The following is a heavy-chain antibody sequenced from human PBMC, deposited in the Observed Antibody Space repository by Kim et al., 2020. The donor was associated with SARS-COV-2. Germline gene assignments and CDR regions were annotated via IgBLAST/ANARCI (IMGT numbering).Heavy chain of an antibody. CDR2: INHSGST. D-gene: IGHD5-18*01. CDR3: ARAGGYSYGYYFDY. CDR1: GGSFSGYY. Sequence: SETLSLTCAVYGGSFSGYYWSWIRQPPGKGLEWIGEINHSGSTNYNPSLKSRVTISVDTSKNQFSLKLSSVTAADTAVYYCARAGGYSYGYYFDYWGQGTLVTVSS. J-gene: IGHJ4*02. V-gene: IGHV4-34*01.